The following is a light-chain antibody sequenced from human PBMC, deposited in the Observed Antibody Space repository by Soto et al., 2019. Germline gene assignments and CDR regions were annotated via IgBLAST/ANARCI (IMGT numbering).Light chain of an antibody. Sequence: EIVLTQSPGTLSLSPGERATLSCRASQSVSSSYLAWYQQKPGQAPRLLIYGANYRATGISDRFSGSGSGTDFTLTISRLESDDFAVYYCQQHGTSPLTFGGGTKVEMK. V-gene: IGKV3-20*01. CDR1: QSVSSSY. J-gene: IGKJ4*01. CDR2: GAN. CDR3: QQHGTSPLT.